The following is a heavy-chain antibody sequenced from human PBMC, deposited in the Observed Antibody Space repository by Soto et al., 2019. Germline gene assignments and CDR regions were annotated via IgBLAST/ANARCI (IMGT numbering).Heavy chain of an antibody. Sequence: SVKVSCKASGGTFSSYAISWVRQAPGQGLEWMGGIIPIFGTANYAQKFQGRVTITADESTSTAYMELSSLRSEDTAVYYCARDRGPIAAAGTGYFDYWGQGTLVTVSS. J-gene: IGHJ4*02. D-gene: IGHD6-13*01. CDR1: GGTFSSYA. CDR2: IIPIFGTA. CDR3: ARDRGPIAAAGTGYFDY. V-gene: IGHV1-69*13.